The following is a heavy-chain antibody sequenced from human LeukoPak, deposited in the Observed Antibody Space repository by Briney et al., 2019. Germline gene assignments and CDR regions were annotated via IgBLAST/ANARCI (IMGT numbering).Heavy chain of an antibody. Sequence: GASVKVSCKASGYTFTANHLYWVRQAPGQGLEFMGWFDPNSGGTNYAQKFQDRVTMTRDTSISTAYMELGGLTSDDTAIYYCARELGINAFDIWGQGTMVTVS. CDR2: FDPNSGGT. CDR1: GYTFTANH. J-gene: IGHJ3*02. CDR3: ARELGINAFDI. D-gene: IGHD7-27*01. V-gene: IGHV1-2*02.